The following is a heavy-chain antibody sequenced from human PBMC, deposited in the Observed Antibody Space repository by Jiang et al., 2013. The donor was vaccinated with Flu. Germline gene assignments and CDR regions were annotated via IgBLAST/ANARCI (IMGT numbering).Heavy chain of an antibody. J-gene: IGHJ5*02. D-gene: IGHD1-26*01. Sequence: QLVESGAEVKKPGASVKVSCKASGYTFTSYYMHWVRRAPGQGLEWMGIINPSGGSTSYAQKFQGRVTMTRDTSTSTVYMELSSLRSEDTAVYYCARDRGGSYRDNWFDPWGQGTLVTVSS. CDR2: INPSGGST. CDR3: ARDRGGSYRDNWFDP. CDR1: GYTFTSYY. V-gene: IGHV1-46*01.